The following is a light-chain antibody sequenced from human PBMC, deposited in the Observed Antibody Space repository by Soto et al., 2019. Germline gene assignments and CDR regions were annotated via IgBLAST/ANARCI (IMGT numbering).Light chain of an antibody. J-gene: IGLJ3*02. CDR3: CSYAGSSTWV. CDR1: SSDVGSYNL. Sequence: QSALTQPASVSGSPGQSITISCTGTSSDVGSYNLVSWYQQHPGTAPKLMIYEDNKRASGVSNRFSGSTSGITASLTISVLQAEDEADYYCCSYAGSSTWVFGVGTKLTVL. CDR2: EDN. V-gene: IGLV2-23*01.